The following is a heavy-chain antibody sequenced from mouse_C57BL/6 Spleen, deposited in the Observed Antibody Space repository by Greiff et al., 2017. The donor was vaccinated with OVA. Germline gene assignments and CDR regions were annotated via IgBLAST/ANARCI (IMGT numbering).Heavy chain of an antibody. D-gene: IGHD1-1*01. CDR3: ARSIYYYGSSYGYFDV. V-gene: IGHV2-9-1*01. CDR2: IWTGGGT. J-gene: IGHJ1*03. Sequence: QVQLQQSGPGLVAPSQSLSITCTVSGFSLTSYAISWVRQPPGKGLEWLGVIWTGGGTNYNSALKSRLSISKDNSKSQVFLKMNSLQTDDTARYYCARSIYYYGSSYGYFDVWGTGTTVTVSS. CDR1: GFSLTSYA.